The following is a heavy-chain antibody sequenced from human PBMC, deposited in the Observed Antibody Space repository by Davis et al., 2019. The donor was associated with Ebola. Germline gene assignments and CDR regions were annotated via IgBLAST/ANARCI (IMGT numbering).Heavy chain of an antibody. CDR3: AVGNYAFDI. D-gene: IGHD1-26*01. CDR1: GGSFSGYY. Sequence: PGGSLRLSCAVYGGSFSGYYWSWIRQPPGKGLEWIGEINHSGSTNYNPSLKSRVTISVDTSKNQFSLKLSSVTAADTAVYYCAVGNYAFDIWGQGTMVTVSS. V-gene: IGHV4-34*01. J-gene: IGHJ3*02. CDR2: INHSGST.